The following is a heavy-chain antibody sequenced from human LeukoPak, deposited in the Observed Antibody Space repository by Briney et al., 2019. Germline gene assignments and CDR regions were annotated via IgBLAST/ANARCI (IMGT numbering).Heavy chain of an antibody. CDR1: GFTFSSYA. V-gene: IGHV3-23*01. D-gene: IGHD3-10*01. CDR2: ISGSGGST. Sequence: PGGSLRLSCAPSGFTFSSYAMSWVRQAPGKGLEWVSAISGSGGSTYYADSVKGRFTISRDNSKNTLYLQMNSLRAEDTAVYYCARDMAVLLWFGVADYWGQGTLVTVSS. CDR3: ARDMAVLLWFGVADY. J-gene: IGHJ4*02.